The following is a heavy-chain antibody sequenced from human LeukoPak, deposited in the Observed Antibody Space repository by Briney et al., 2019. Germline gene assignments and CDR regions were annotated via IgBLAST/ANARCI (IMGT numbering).Heavy chain of an antibody. D-gene: IGHD4-17*01. CDR3: ARGTTNDYGDYGLFDY. CDR1: GGSISSYY. CDR2: IYYSGST. V-gene: IGHV4-59*13. J-gene: IGHJ4*02. Sequence: SETLSLTGTVSGGSISSYYWSWIRQPPGKGLEWIGYIYYSGSTNHNPSLKSRVTISVDTSKNQFSLKLCSVTAADTAVYYCARGTTNDYGDYGLFDYWGQGTLVTVSS.